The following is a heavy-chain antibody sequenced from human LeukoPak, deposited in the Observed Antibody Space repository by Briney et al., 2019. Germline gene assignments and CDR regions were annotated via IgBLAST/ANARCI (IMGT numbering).Heavy chain of an antibody. V-gene: IGHV3-48*03. CDR3: ARVGGGGSCYPGGCGDY. Sequence: LAGGSLRLSCAASGFTFSSYEMNWVRQAPGKGLEWVSYISSSGSTIYYADSVKGRFTISRDNAKNSLYLQMNSLRAEDTAVYYCARVGGGGSCYPGGCGDYWGQGTLVTVSS. D-gene: IGHD2-15*01. J-gene: IGHJ4*02. CDR1: GFTFSSYE. CDR2: ISSSGSTI.